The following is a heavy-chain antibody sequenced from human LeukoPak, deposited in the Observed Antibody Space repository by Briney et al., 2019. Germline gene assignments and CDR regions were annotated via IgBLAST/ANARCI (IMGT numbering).Heavy chain of an antibody. D-gene: IGHD3-10*01. CDR2: IWYDGSNK. V-gene: IGHV3-33*01. CDR1: GFTFSSYG. Sequence: GALRLSCAASGFTFSSYGMHWVRQAPGKGLEWVAVIWYDGSNKYYADSVKGRFTISRDNSKNTLYPQMNSLRAEDTAVYYCARGLLWFGELDYYYYYGMDVWGKGTTVTVSS. CDR3: ARGLLWFGELDYYYYYGMDV. J-gene: IGHJ6*04.